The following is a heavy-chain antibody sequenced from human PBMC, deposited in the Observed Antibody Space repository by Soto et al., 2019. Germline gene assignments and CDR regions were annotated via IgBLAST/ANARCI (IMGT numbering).Heavy chain of an antibody. CDR3: ARDSYTSGANFDY. J-gene: IGHJ4*02. CDR1: GYTFSNYG. D-gene: IGHD2-2*02. V-gene: IGHV1-18*01. CDR2: ISGYNGNT. Sequence: ASVKVSCKASGYTFSNYGISWVRQAPGQGLEWMGWISGYNGNTNYAQKLQGRVTMTTGTSTTTAYMELRSLRSDDTAVYYCARDSYTSGANFDYWGQGTLVTVSS.